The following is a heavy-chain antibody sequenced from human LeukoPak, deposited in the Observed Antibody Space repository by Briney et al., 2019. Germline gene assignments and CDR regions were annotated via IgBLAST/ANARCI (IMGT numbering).Heavy chain of an antibody. D-gene: IGHD3-10*01. Sequence: SETLSLTCGVSGGSVTTTNWWTWVRQPPGKGLEWIGEVHLDGRTNYNPSLESRLTMSVDLSENHISLKLTSVTAADTAVYYCAREVWGSGKGAFDIWGQGTMVTVSS. CDR2: VHLDGRT. V-gene: IGHV4-4*02. J-gene: IGHJ3*02. CDR3: AREVWGSGKGAFDI. CDR1: GGSVTTTNW.